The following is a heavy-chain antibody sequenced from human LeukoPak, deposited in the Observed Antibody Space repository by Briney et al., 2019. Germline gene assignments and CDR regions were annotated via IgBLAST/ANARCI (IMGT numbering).Heavy chain of an antibody. J-gene: IGHJ4*02. Sequence: ASVKVSCKASGYTFIAHYLHWVRQAPGQGLEWMGWINPNSGGTNYAQKFQGWVTMTRDTSISTAYMELSRLRSDDTAVYYCARSSGYYYYFDYWGQGTLVTVSS. D-gene: IGHD3-22*01. V-gene: IGHV1-2*04. CDR2: INPNSGGT. CDR1: GYTFIAHY. CDR3: ARSSGYYYYFDY.